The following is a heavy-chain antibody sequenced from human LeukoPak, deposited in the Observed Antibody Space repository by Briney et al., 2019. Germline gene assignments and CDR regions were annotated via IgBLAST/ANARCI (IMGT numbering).Heavy chain of an antibody. Sequence: SETLSLTCAVNGGSFSRYYWSWIRQPPGKGLEWIGEINHSGSTNYNPSLKSRVTISVDTSKNQFSLKLSSVTAADTAVYYCAREGIAAAGTFDYWGQGTLVTVSS. J-gene: IGHJ4*02. CDR2: INHSGST. CDR1: GGSFSRYY. D-gene: IGHD6-13*01. V-gene: IGHV4-34*01. CDR3: AREGIAAAGTFDY.